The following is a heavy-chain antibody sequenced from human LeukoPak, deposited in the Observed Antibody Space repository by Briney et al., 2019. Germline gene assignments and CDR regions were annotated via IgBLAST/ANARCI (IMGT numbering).Heavy chain of an antibody. Sequence: SETLPLTCSVSGGSINSFYWVWIRQPPGKGLEWIGEINHTGSTNYNPSLKSRFTISVDTSKNQFSLKLSSVTAADTAVYYCARLGSSWYAIDYWGQGTLVTVSS. CDR2: INHTGST. V-gene: IGHV4-34*01. CDR3: ARLGSSWYAIDY. D-gene: IGHD6-13*01. J-gene: IGHJ4*02. CDR1: GGSINSFY.